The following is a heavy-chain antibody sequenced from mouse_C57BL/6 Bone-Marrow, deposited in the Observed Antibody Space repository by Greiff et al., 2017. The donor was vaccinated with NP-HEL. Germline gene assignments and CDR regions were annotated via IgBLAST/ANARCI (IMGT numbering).Heavy chain of an antibody. Sequence: EVQLQESGEGLVKPGGSLKLSCAASGFTFSSYAMSWVRQTPEKRLEWVAYISSGGDYIYYADTVKGRFTISRDNARNTLYLQMSSLKSEDTAMYYCTREDDGYYPDYWGQGTTLTVSS. D-gene: IGHD2-3*01. CDR2: ISSGGDYI. J-gene: IGHJ2*01. CDR3: TREDDGYYPDY. CDR1: GFTFSSYA. V-gene: IGHV5-9-1*02.